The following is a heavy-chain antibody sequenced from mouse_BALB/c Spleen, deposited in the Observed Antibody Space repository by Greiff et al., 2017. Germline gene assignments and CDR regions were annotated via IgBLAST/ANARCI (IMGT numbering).Heavy chain of an antibody. CDR2: ILPGSGST. CDR3: ARTTMITTYAMDY. V-gene: IGHV1-9*01. D-gene: IGHD2-4*01. CDR1: GYTFSSYW. J-gene: IGHJ4*01. Sequence: QVQLQQSGAELMKPGASVKISCKATGYTFSSYWIEWVKQRPGHGLEWIGEILPGSGSTNYNEKFKGKATFTADTSSNTAYMQLSSLTSEDSAVYYCARTTMITTYAMDYWGQGTSVTVSS.